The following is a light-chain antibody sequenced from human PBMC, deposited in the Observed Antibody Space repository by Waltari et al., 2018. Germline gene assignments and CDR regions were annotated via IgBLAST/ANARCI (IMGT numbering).Light chain of an antibody. CDR1: RGRIATNY. CDR2: EDN. J-gene: IGLJ3*02. CDR3: QSYDNRNHWV. Sequence: NFMLTQPLSVSESPGKTVTIPCTRSRGRIATNYLPWSQQPPGSSPTAVIYEDNQRPSGVPDRFSGSIDSSSNSASLTISGLKTEDEADYYCQSYDNRNHWVFGGGTKLTVL. V-gene: IGLV6-57*01.